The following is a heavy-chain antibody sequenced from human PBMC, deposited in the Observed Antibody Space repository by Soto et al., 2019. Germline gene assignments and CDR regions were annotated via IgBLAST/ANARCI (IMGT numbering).Heavy chain of an antibody. Sequence: GESLKISCQGSGYRFTAYCITWVRQMPGQGLEWLGRIDPSASYTHYSPAFQGHVAISVDRSINTAYLQWSSLKASDTAMYYCARMSCSRTTAYYGMDVWGQGTAVTVSS. V-gene: IGHV5-10-1*01. J-gene: IGHJ6*02. CDR3: ARMSCSRTTAYYGMDV. CDR1: GYRFTAYC. CDR2: IDPSASYT. D-gene: IGHD2-2*01.